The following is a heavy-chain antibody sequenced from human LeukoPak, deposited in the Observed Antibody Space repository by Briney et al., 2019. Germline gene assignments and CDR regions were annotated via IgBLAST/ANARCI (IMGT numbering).Heavy chain of an antibody. CDR1: GYSFTSYW. Sequence: GDSLKISCKGSGYSFTSYWIGWVRTMPGKGLEWMGSIYPGDSDTRYSPSFQGQVTISADKSISTAYLQWSSLKASDTAMYYCARLLLDGPWGSGPYGGNANTRFDYWGQGTLVTVSS. J-gene: IGHJ4*02. D-gene: IGHD4-23*01. V-gene: IGHV5-51*01. CDR2: IYPGDSDT. CDR3: ARLLLDGPWGSGPYGGNANTRFDY.